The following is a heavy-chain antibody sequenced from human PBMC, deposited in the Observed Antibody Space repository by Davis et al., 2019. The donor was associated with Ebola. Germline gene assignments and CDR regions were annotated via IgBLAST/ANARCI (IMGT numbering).Heavy chain of an antibody. V-gene: IGHV4-59*01. D-gene: IGHD6-6*01. Sequence: PSETLSLTCTVSGGSLTSYHWSWIRQPPGKGLEWIGYIYYSGYTYYNPSLKSRLTMSVDTSKNQFSLKVTSLTAADTAVYYCARDSGFYSSSTFDFWGQGTLVTVSP. CDR1: GGSLTSYH. CDR3: ARDSGFYSSSTFDF. J-gene: IGHJ4*02. CDR2: IYYSGYT.